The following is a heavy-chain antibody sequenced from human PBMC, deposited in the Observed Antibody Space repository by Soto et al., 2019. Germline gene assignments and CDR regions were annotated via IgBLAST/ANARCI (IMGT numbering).Heavy chain of an antibody. CDR3: LRESPNLRPQADFDR. CDR2: IHSARGYI. V-gene: IGHV3-21*01. D-gene: IGHD6-25*01. CDR1: GFNCKSHR. Sequence: EVQVVESGGRLVKAGGSLRLSCVASGFNCKSHRMNWGRQAPGKGPEWLSSIHSARGYIFYSDSLRGRFTISRDNAKNSLYLQLTRRRGEYTAVYYCLRESPNLRPQADFDRWGQGPLVTVSS. J-gene: IGHJ4*02.